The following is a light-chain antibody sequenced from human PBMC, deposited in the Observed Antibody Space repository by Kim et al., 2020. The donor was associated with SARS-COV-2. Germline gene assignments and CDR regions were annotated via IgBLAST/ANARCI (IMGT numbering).Light chain of an antibody. CDR1: NSDIGGYNY. V-gene: IGLV2-14*03. CDR3: SSYTSSKTWL. CDR2: DVN. J-gene: IGLJ3*02. Sequence: GQSFTLSCTVTNSDIGGYNYVSWYQHHPGKAPKLLIYDVNKRPSGVSNRFSGSKSGSTASLTISELQAEDEADYYCSSYTSSKTWLFGGGTQLTVL.